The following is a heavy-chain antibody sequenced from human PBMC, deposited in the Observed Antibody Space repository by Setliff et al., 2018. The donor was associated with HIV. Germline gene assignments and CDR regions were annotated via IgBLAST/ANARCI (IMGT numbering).Heavy chain of an antibody. CDR1: GFIFSRYW. D-gene: IGHD3-3*01. J-gene: IGHJ4*02. V-gene: IGHV3-7*01. CDR3: ARGPQYNFWGGYLGL. CDR2: IKEDGSEK. Sequence: QPGGSLRLSCEASGFIFSRYWMSWVRQAPGKGLEWVANIKEDGSEKYYVDSVKGRFTVSRDNAENSVYLQMTSLRAEDTAVYYCARGPQYNFWGGYLGLWGRGTLVTVSS.